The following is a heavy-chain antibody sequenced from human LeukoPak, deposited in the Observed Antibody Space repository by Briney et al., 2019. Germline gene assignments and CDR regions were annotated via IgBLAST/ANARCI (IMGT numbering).Heavy chain of an antibody. CDR3: ARADRNYYMDV. CDR1: GFTFSDYY. Sequence: GGSLRLSCAASGFTFSDYYMSWIRQAPGEGLEWVSYITSSSTIYYADSVKGRFTISRDNAKNSLYLQMNSLRADDTAVYYWARADRNYYMDVWGKGTTVTVSS. J-gene: IGHJ6*03. V-gene: IGHV3-11*04. CDR2: ITSSSTI.